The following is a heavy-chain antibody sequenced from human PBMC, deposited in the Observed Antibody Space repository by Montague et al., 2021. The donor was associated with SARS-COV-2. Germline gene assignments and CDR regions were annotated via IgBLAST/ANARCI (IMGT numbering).Heavy chain of an antibody. J-gene: IGHJ4*02. V-gene: IGHV6-1*01. Sequence: CAISGDSVSSNSAAWSWIRQSPSRGLEWLARTYFRSNWNYDYAASVAGRVTVNPDTSKNQVSLELRSVTPEDTAVYYCARGTSTINMIVVVITGIGYYFDYWGQGTLVTVSS. CDR3: ARGTSTINMIVVVITGIGYYFDY. CDR2: TYFRSNWNY. CDR1: GDSVSSNSAA. D-gene: IGHD3-22*01.